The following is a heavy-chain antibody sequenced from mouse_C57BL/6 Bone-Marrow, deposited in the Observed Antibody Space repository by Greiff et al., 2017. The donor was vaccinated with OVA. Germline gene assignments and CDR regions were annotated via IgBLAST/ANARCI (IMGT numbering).Heavy chain of an antibody. J-gene: IGHJ4*01. Sequence: EVKLVESGGGLVKPGGSLKLSCAASRFTFSDYGMHWVRQAPEKGLEWVAYISSGSSTIYYADTVKGRFTISRDNAKNTLFLQMTSLRSEDTAMYYCARAQGDYWGQGTSVTVSS. CDR2: ISSGSSTI. V-gene: IGHV5-17*01. CDR3: ARAQGDY. CDR1: RFTFSDYG.